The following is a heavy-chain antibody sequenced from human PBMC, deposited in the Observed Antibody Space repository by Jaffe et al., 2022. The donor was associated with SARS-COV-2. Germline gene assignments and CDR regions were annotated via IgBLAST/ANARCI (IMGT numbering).Heavy chain of an antibody. CDR1: GFTFSSYG. Sequence: QVQLVESGGGVVQPGRSLRLSCAASGFTFSSYGMHWVRQAPGKGLEWVAVIWYDGSNKYYADSVKGRFTISRDNSKNTLYLQMNSLRAEDTAVYYCARDKGVVRGVIPSGYGMDVWGQGTTVTVSS. J-gene: IGHJ6*02. CDR3: ARDKGVVRGVIPSGYGMDV. D-gene: IGHD3-10*01. CDR2: IWYDGSNK. V-gene: IGHV3-33*01.